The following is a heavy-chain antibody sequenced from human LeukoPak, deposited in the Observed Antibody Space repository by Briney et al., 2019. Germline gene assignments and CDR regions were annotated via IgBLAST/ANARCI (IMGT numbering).Heavy chain of an antibody. J-gene: IGHJ6*04. CDR3: ASPGVVNYYYYYYVMDV. CDR1: GFTFSSYA. CDR2: ISYDGSNK. D-gene: IGHD2-15*01. V-gene: IGHV3-30-3*01. Sequence: GGSLRLSCAASGFTFSSYAMHWVRQAPGKGLEWVPVISYDGSNKYYADSVKGRFTISRDNSKNTLYLQMNSLRAEDTAVYYCASPGVVNYYYYYYVMDVWGKGTTVTVSS.